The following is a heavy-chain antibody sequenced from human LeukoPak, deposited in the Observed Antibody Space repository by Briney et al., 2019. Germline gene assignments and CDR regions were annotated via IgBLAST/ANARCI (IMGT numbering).Heavy chain of an antibody. D-gene: IGHD6-13*01. CDR1: GGTFSSYA. J-gene: IGHJ5*02. CDR2: IIPILGIA. V-gene: IGHV1-69*04. CDR3: AREQLASNWFDP. Sequence: ASVKVSCKASGGTFSSYAISWVRQAPGQGLEWMGRIIPILGIANYAQKFQGRVTITADKSTSTAYMELSSLRSEDTAVYYCAREQLASNWFDPWGQGTLVTVSS.